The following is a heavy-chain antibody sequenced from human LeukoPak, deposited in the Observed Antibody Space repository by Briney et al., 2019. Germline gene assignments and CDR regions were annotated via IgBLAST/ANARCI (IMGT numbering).Heavy chain of an antibody. Sequence: PSETLSLTCAVYGGSFSGYYWSWIRQPPGKGLEWIGEINHSGSTNYNPSLKSRVTISVDTSKNQFSLKLSSVTAADTAVYYCAGYRSGRNYWGQGTLVPVSS. V-gene: IGHV4-34*01. J-gene: IGHJ4*02. CDR1: GGSFSGYY. CDR2: INHSGST. CDR3: AGYRSGRNY. D-gene: IGHD5-18*01.